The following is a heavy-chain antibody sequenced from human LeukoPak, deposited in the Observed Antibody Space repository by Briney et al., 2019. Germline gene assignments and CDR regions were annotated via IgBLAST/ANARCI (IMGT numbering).Heavy chain of an antibody. J-gene: IGHJ3*02. D-gene: IGHD3-3*01. CDR2: IKQDVGEK. Sequence: GGSLRLPCAASGFTLSSHLMSWVRQGPGEGPERVAHIKQDVGEKYYVDSVKGRFTISRDNAKNSLYLQMNSMRAEDKAVYYCARDAFSRISVFGVVSDAFDIWGQGTMVTVSS. V-gene: IGHV3-7*01. CDR3: ARDAFSRISVFGVVSDAFDI. CDR1: GFTLSSHL.